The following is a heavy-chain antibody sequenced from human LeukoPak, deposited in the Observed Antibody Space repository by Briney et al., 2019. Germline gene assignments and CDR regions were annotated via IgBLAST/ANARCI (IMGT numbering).Heavy chain of an antibody. D-gene: IGHD6-19*01. V-gene: IGHV4-34*01. Sequence: SETLSLTCAVSGVAFSNYYWSWVRQSPRQGLEWIGEINHSGYTNYNPSLKSRVTTSIDTSKNQSSLLLTSVTAADAGVYYCTRAVAGHPDWGQGTLVTVSS. CDR3: TRAVAGHPD. CDR2: INHSGYT. CDR1: GVAFSNYY. J-gene: IGHJ4*02.